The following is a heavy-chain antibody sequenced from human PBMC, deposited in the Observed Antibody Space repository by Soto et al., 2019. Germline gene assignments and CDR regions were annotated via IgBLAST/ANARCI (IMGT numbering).Heavy chain of an antibody. Sequence: EVHLVESGGGLVKGGGSLRLPCAASGFTFRTYTMNWVRQAPGKGLEWVSCISGTSSYIYYAGSVMCRFTISRDISSISLFLQINILIADVTAMYYFTRATLHDSFDLWGIGTMVTVSS. CDR2: ISGTSSYI. V-gene: IGHV3-21*04. J-gene: IGHJ3*01. CDR1: GFTFRTYT. CDR3: TRATLHDSFDL. D-gene: IGHD1-26*01.